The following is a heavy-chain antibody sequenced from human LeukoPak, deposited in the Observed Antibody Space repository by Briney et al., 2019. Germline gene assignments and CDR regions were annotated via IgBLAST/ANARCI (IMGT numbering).Heavy chain of an antibody. V-gene: IGHV3-23*01. Sequence: GGSLRLSCAASGFTFSGYAMNWVRRAPGKGLEWVSGIGGSGAKTYYADSVKGRFTISRDNSKNTVYLQMNSLRAEDTAVYYCAKLVRYSTSWFDDYWGQGTLVTVSS. D-gene: IGHD6-13*01. CDR2: IGGSGAKT. CDR3: AKLVRYSTSWFDDY. CDR1: GFTFSGYA. J-gene: IGHJ4*02.